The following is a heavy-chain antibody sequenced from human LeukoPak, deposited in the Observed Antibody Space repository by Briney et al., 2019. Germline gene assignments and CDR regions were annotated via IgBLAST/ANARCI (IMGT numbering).Heavy chain of an antibody. CDR3: ARQLRLLERFNDRAWFDP. J-gene: IGHJ5*02. CDR2: INHSGST. CDR1: GGSFSGYY. V-gene: IGHV4-34*01. D-gene: IGHD3-3*01. Sequence: SETLSLTCAVYGGSFSGYYWSWIRQPPGKGLEWIGEINHSGSTNYNPSLKSRVTISVDTPKNQFSLKLSSVTAADTAVYYCARQLRLLERFNDRAWFDPGFHGTLV.